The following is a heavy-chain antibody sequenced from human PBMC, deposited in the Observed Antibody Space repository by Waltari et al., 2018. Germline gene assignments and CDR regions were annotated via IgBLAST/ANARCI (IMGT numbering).Heavy chain of an antibody. CDR2: RDPEDGQA. CDR1: GDTFTDIY. Sequence: EVQMLQSGAEVKKPGTPVKISCKVSGDTFTDIYIHWIKQAPGKGLQWMGLRDPEDGQAIYAQKCQGRVTMTSDTSIHTAYMELTSLTSEDTAFYYCATALGGGISASRPFHFWGQGTMITVSS. J-gene: IGHJ3*01. D-gene: IGHD3-10*01. V-gene: IGHV1-69-2*01. CDR3: ATALGGGISASRPFHF.